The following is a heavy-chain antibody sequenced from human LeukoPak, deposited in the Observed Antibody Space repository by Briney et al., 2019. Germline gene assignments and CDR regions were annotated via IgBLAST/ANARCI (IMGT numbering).Heavy chain of an antibody. D-gene: IGHD6-19*01. CDR3: ARHFSPNSSGRRAWXPFDY. CDR2: IYYSGST. Sequence: SETLSLTCTVSGGSISSSSYYWGWIRQPPGKGLEWIGSIYYSGSTYYNPSLKSRVTISVDTSKNQFSLKLSSVTAADTAVYYCARHFSPNSSGRRAWXPFDYWGQGTLVTVSS. J-gene: IGHJ4*02. CDR1: GGSISSSSYY. V-gene: IGHV4-39*01.